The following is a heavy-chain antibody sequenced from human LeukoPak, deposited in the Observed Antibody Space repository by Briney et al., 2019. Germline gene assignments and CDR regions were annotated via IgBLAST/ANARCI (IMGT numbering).Heavy chain of an antibody. J-gene: IGHJ3*01. CDR3: ARDWMGAFD. V-gene: IGHV4-61*02. CDR1: GGSISSGSYY. CDR2: IYTSGST. D-gene: IGHD4/OR15-4a*01. Sequence: SETLSLTCTVSGGSISSGSYYWSWIRQPAGKGLEWIGRIYTSGSTNYNPSLKSRVTISVDTSKNQFSLKLSSVTAADTAVYYCARDWMGAFDWGQGTMVTVSS.